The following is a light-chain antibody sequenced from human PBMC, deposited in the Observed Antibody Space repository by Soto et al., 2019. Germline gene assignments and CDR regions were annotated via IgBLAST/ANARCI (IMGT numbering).Light chain of an antibody. V-gene: IGKV3-20*01. J-gene: IGKJ1*01. Sequence: EIVLTQSPATLSLSPGERATLSCTASQSVNSYLAWYQHRRGQAPRLLIYGASTRASGLPDRFRGSGSGTDFTLTISRLEYEDFAMYYCQYYGSSPGTFGQGTKVDI. CDR3: QYYGSSPGT. CDR1: QSVNSY. CDR2: GAS.